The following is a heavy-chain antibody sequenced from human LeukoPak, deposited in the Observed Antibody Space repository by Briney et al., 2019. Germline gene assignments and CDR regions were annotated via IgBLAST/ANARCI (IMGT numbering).Heavy chain of an antibody. D-gene: IGHD6-19*01. J-gene: IGHJ5*02. CDR1: GGSFSGYY. V-gene: IGHV4-34*01. Sequence: SETLSLTCAVYGGSFSGYYWSWIRQPPGKGLEWSGEINHSGSTNYNPSLKSRVTISVDTSKNQFSLKLSSVTAADTAVYYCARGAAGYSSGWYAVVRPGWFDPWGQGTLVTVSS. CDR3: ARGAAGYSSGWYAVVRPGWFDP. CDR2: INHSGST.